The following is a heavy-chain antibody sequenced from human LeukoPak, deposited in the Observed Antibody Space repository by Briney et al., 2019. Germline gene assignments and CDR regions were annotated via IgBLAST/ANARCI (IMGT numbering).Heavy chain of an antibody. CDR3: ARLYSSGWYGYAGWFDP. Sequence: ASVKVSCKASGYTFTSYDINWVRQATGQGLEWMGWMNPNGGNTGYAQKFQGRVTMTRNTSISTAYMELSSLRSEDTAVYYCARLYSSGWYGYAGWFDPWGQGTLVTVSS. J-gene: IGHJ5*02. CDR2: MNPNGGNT. CDR1: GYTFTSYD. D-gene: IGHD6-19*01. V-gene: IGHV1-8*01.